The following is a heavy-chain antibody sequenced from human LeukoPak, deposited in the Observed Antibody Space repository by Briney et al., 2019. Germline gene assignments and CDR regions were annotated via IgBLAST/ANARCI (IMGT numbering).Heavy chain of an antibody. D-gene: IGHD3-3*01. V-gene: IGHV3-23*01. CDR3: AKGPTYYDFWSGLLSY. J-gene: IGHJ4*02. Sequence: GGSLRLFCAASGFTFSSYAMSWVRQAPGKGLEWVSAISGSGGSTYYADSVKGRFTISRDNSKNTLYLQMNSLRAEDTAVYYCAKGPTYYDFWSGLLSYWGQGTLVTVSS. CDR1: GFTFSSYA. CDR2: ISGSGGST.